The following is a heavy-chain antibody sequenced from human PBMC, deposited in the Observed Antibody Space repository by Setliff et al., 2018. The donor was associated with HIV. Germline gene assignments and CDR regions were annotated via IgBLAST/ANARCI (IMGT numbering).Heavy chain of an antibody. D-gene: IGHD3-22*01. CDR3: ASLPPLYDSSGYYFDY. CDR2: IYHSGST. V-gene: IGHV4-39*01. Sequence: SETLSLTCTVSSGSVSRSDYYWGWIRQPPGKGLEWIGSIYHSGSTFYKPSLKSRVTISVDTSKNQFSLRLSSVAAGDTAVYYCASLPPLYDSSGYYFDYWGQGTLVTVSS. J-gene: IGHJ4*02. CDR1: SGSVSRSDYY.